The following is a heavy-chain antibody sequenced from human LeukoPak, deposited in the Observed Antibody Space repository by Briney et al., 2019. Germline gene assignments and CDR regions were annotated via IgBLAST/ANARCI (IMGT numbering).Heavy chain of an antibody. V-gene: IGHV3-30*04. CDR1: GFTFSSYA. CDR2: ISYDGSNK. Sequence: GRSLRLSCAASGFTFSSYAMHWVRQAPGKGLEWVAVISYDGSNKYYADSVKGRFTISRDNSENTLYLQMNSLRAEDTAAYYCARWYVLPYYYYGMDVWGQGTTVTVSS. J-gene: IGHJ6*02. D-gene: IGHD2-15*01. CDR3: ARWYVLPYYYYGMDV.